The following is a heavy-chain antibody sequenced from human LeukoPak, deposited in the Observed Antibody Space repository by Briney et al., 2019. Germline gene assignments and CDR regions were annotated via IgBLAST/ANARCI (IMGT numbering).Heavy chain of an antibody. CDR2: IKQDGSEK. V-gene: IGHV3-7*04. D-gene: IGHD6-13*01. J-gene: IGHJ4*02. Sequence: GGSLRHSCLALAFTFSSHLMSCVRQAPGKGLEWVANIKQDGSEKYYVDSVKGRFTITSDNAKNSLSLTVAGMSLDYTALYRCARYGQHLGFWGQGTLVIVSS. CDR1: AFTFSSHL. CDR3: ARYGQHLGF.